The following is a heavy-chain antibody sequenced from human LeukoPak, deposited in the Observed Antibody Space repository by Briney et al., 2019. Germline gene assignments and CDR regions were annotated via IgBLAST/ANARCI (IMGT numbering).Heavy chain of an antibody. J-gene: IGHJ4*02. V-gene: IGHV1-2*02. CDR3: ARERVGRGYSGYDFDY. D-gene: IGHD5-12*01. Sequence: ASVKVSCKASGYTFTCYYMHWVRPAPGQGLEWMGWINPNSGGTNYAQKFQGRVTMTRDTSISTAYMELSRLRSDDTAVYYCARERVGRGYSGYDFDYWGQGTLVTVSS. CDR1: GYTFTCYY. CDR2: INPNSGGT.